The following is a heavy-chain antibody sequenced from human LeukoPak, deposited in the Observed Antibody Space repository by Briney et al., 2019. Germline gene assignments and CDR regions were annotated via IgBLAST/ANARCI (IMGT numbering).Heavy chain of an antibody. D-gene: IGHD6-6*01. CDR2: TYYRSKWYN. CDR1: GDSVSSNSAA. J-gene: IGHJ5*02. Sequence: SQTLSLTCAISGDSVSSNSAAWNWIRQSPSRGLEWLGRTYYRSKWYNDYAVSVKSRITINPDTSKNQFSLQLNSVTPEDTAVYYCARTQVYSSSTVVVFIPWGQGTLVTVSS. CDR3: ARTQVYSSSTVVVFIP. V-gene: IGHV6-1*01.